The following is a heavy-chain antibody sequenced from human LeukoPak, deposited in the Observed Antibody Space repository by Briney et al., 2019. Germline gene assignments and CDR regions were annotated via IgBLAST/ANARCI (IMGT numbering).Heavy chain of an antibody. D-gene: IGHD1-26*01. J-gene: IGHJ3*02. CDR2: ISGSGGST. CDR1: GFTFSSYA. CDR3: AKMVKRELLRDDDAFDI. V-gene: IGHV3-23*01. Sequence: PGGSLRLSCAASGFTFSSYAMSWVRQAPGKGLEWVSAISGSGGSTYYADSVKGRFTISRDNSKNTLYLQMNSLRAEDTAVYYCAKMVKRELLRDDDAFDIWGQGTMVTVSS.